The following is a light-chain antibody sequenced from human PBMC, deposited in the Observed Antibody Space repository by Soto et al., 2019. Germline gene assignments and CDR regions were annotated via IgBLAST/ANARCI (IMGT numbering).Light chain of an antibody. V-gene: IGLV2-14*03. J-gene: IGLJ1*01. CDR2: DVN. CDR3: SSYTSSSTLV. Sequence: QSVLTQPAPVSGSPGQSIAISCTGTSSDVGGYNSVSWYQHHPGKAPKLMIYDVNYRPSGISDRFSGSKSGNTASLTISGLQAEDEADYYCSSYTSSSTLVFRTGTKVTVL. CDR1: SSDVGGYNS.